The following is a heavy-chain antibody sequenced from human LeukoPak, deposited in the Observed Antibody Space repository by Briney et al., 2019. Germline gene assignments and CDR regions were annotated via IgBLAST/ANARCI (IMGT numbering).Heavy chain of an antibody. D-gene: IGHD3-9*01. CDR1: EFTFSSYG. CDR3: AGLTYDKRFDP. J-gene: IGHJ5*02. V-gene: IGHV3-48*03. Sequence: GGSLRLSCTASEFTFSSYGMNWVRQAPGKGLEWVSYISSSGGTIYYADSVKGRFTVSRDNAKRSLYLQMNSLRAEDTAVYYCAGLTYDKRFDPWGQGTLVPVSS. CDR2: ISSSGGTI.